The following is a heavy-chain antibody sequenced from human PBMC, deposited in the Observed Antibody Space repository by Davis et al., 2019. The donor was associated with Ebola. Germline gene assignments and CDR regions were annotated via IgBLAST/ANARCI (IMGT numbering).Heavy chain of an antibody. CDR1: GYTLTDYQ. CDR2: INPISGDA. V-gene: IGHV1-2*02. Sequence: ASVKVSCKASGYTLTDYQMHWVRQAPGQGLEWMGGINPISGDANYAESFQGRVTMTRDTSISTVYMELIRLRSDDTAVYFCARDLIYSYYYHYYGMDVWGQGTTVTVSS. D-gene: IGHD3/OR15-3a*01. CDR3: ARDLIYSYYYHYYGMDV. J-gene: IGHJ6*02.